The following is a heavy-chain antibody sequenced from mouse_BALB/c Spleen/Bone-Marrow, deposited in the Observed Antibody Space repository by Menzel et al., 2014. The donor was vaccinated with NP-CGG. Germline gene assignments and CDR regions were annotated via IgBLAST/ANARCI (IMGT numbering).Heavy chain of an antibody. CDR3: ARDYANTAWFAS. Sequence: EVQLVESGAELVKPGASVKLSCTASGFNIKDTHMHWVKQRPEQGLEWIGRIDPANGNTKYDPNFQGKATITADTSSNAAYLQLSSLTSEDTAVYYCARDYANTAWFASWGQGTSVTVSS. CDR2: IDPANGNT. V-gene: IGHV14-3*02. D-gene: IGHD1-1*01. CDR1: GFNIKDTH. J-gene: IGHJ4*01.